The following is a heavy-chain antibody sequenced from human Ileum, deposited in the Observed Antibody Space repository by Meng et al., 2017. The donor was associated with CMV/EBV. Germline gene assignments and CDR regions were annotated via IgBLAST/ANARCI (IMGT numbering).Heavy chain of an antibody. V-gene: IGHV2-5*01. CDR2: IFWNDDY. D-gene: IGHD4-17*01. J-gene: IGHJ2*01. Sequence: SGFSLTSSGVGVGWIRQPPGKALECLGIIFWNDDYRYSPSLRSRLTITKDTSKNQVVLTMTNMDPVDTATYYCAHYGDYRFGWYFDLWGRGTLVTVSS. CDR3: AHYGDYRFGWYFDL. CDR1: GFSLTSSGVG.